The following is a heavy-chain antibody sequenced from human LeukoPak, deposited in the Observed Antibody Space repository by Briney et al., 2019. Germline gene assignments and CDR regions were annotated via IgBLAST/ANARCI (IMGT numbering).Heavy chain of an antibody. CDR2: ISSSSSTI. J-gene: IGHJ3*02. CDR1: GFTFSSYS. D-gene: IGHD3-3*01. Sequence: GGSLRLSCAASGFTFSSYSMNWVRQAPGKGLEWVSYISSSSSTIYYADSVKGRFTISRDNAKNSLYLQMNSLRAEDTAVYYCARDERVVRVAFDIWGQGTMVTVSS. V-gene: IGHV3-48*04. CDR3: ARDERVVRVAFDI.